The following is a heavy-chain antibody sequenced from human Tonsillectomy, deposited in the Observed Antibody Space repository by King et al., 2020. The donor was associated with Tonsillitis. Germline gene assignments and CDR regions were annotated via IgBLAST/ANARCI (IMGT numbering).Heavy chain of an antibody. CDR1: GFTFSSYG. Sequence: VQLVESGGGVVQPGRSLRLSCAASGFTFSSYGMHWVRQAPGKGLEWVTVISYDGSNKYYSDAVKGRFTISRDNSKNTLYLQMNSLRAEDTAVYYCAKDLGSDGMYVWGQGTTVTVSS. D-gene: IGHD3-16*01. V-gene: IGHV3-30*18. CDR2: ISYDGSNK. CDR3: AKDLGSDGMYV. J-gene: IGHJ6*02.